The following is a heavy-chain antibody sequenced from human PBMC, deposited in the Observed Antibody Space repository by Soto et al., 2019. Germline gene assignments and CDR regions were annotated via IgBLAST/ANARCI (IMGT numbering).Heavy chain of an antibody. CDR3: ARFHSPDAFDI. J-gene: IGHJ3*02. CDR2: IIPIFGTA. D-gene: IGHD6-13*01. CDR1: GGTFSSYA. Sequence: ASVKVSCXASGGTFSSYAISWVRQAPGQGLEWMGGIIPIFGTANYAQKFQGRVTITADESTSTAYMELSSLRSEDTAVYYCARFHSPDAFDIWGQGTMVTVSS. V-gene: IGHV1-69*13.